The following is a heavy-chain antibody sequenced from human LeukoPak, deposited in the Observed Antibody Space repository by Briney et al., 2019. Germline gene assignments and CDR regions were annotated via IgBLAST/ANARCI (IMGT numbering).Heavy chain of an antibody. D-gene: IGHD5-12*01. Sequence: ASVKVSCKASGYTFTDYFLHWVRQAPGQGLEWMGWINPNSGGTNYAQSFQGRVTMTRGTSISTAYMELSRLTSDDTAVYYCARGGYTGYDGLDPNYWGQGTLVTVSS. J-gene: IGHJ4*02. V-gene: IGHV1-2*02. CDR3: ARGGYTGYDGLDPNY. CDR2: INPNSGGT. CDR1: GYTFTDYF.